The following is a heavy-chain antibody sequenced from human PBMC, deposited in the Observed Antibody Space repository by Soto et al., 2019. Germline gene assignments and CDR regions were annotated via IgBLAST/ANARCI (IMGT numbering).Heavy chain of an antibody. J-gene: IGHJ4*02. Sequence: SETLSLTCAVYGGSFSGYYWSWIRQPPGKGLEWIGEINHRGSTNYNPSLKSRVTISVDTSKNQFSLKLSSVTAADTGVYYCARGGHRGYNYWGQGTLVTVSS. V-gene: IGHV4-34*01. CDR3: ARGGHRGYNY. CDR2: INHRGST. D-gene: IGHD5-18*01. CDR1: GGSFSGYY.